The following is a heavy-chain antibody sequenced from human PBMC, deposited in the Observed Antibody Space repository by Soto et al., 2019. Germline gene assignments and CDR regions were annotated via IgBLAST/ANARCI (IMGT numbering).Heavy chain of an antibody. V-gene: IGHV3-23*01. D-gene: IGHD3-22*01. Sequence: PGGSPRLSCAASGFTFSSYAMSWARQAPGKGLEWVSAISGSGGSTYYADSVKGRFTISRDNSKNTLYLQMNSLRAEDTAVYYCAKKLRYYYDSTNYYGMDVWGQGTTVTVSS. CDR1: GFTFSSYA. CDR3: AKKLRYYYDSTNYYGMDV. J-gene: IGHJ6*02. CDR2: ISGSGGST.